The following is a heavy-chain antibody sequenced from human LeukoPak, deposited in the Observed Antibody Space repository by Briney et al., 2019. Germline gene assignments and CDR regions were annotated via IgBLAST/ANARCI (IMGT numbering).Heavy chain of an antibody. CDR3: ARDGYFDH. V-gene: IGHV1-8*02. Sequence: ASVKVSCKASGYTFTSYDINWVRQATGQGLEWMGWMNPNSGNTGYAQKLQGRVTMTTDTSTNTAYMELRSLASDDTALYYCARDGYFDHWGQGTLVTVSS. CDR2: MNPNSGNT. D-gene: IGHD2-8*01. J-gene: IGHJ4*02. CDR1: GYTFTSYD.